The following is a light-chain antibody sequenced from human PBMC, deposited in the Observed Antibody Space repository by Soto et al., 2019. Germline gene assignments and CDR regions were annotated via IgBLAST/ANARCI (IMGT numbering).Light chain of an antibody. V-gene: IGKV3-20*01. CDR1: QSVSSY. CDR2: GAS. CDR3: YKYGSSPPT. Sequence: DIVLTQSPGTLSLSPGGSASLFCRASQSVSSYLAWYQQKTGQAPRLLIWGASNRATGIPDRFSGSGSGTDLKLTISGLEPEDFVVFYCYKYGSSPPTFGQGTKVDIK. J-gene: IGKJ1*01.